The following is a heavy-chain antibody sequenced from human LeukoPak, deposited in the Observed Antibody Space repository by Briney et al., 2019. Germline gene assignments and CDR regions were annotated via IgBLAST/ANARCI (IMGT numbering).Heavy chain of an antibody. CDR1: GYTFISYA. D-gene: IGHD6-19*01. J-gene: IGHJ4*02. V-gene: IGHV1-18*01. Sequence: GASVKVSCKASGYTFISYAMHWVRQAPGQGLEWMGWSSAYNGNTNYAQKVQGRVTMTTDTSTSTAYMELRSLRSDDTAVYYCARGQWPASSFDYWGQGTLVTVSS. CDR2: SSAYNGNT. CDR3: ARGQWPASSFDY.